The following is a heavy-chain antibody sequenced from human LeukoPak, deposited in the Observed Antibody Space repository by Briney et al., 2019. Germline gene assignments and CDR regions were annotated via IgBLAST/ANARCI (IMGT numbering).Heavy chain of an antibody. Sequence: PSQTLSLTCAVSGGSISSGGYSWSWIRQPPGTGLEWIGYIYHSGSTYYNPSLKSRVTISVDRSKNQFSLKPSSVTAADTAVYYCAGTDIVATSVDYWGQGTLVTVSS. CDR3: AGTDIVATSVDY. J-gene: IGHJ4*02. V-gene: IGHV4-30-2*01. CDR1: GGSISSGGYS. CDR2: IYHSGST. D-gene: IGHD5-12*01.